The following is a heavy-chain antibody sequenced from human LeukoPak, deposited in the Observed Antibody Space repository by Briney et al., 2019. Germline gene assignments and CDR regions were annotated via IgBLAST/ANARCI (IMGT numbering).Heavy chain of an antibody. CDR3: ARDRGGYRTGWFDP. D-gene: IGHD3-10*01. Sequence: PSETLSLTCTVSGGSLSTYYWSWIRQPPGKGLEWIGYIYYTGSTNYNPSLKSRVTISVGRSKNQFSLSLSSVTAADTAVYYCARDRGGYRTGWFDPWGQGILVAVSS. V-gene: IGHV4-59*13. J-gene: IGHJ5*02. CDR2: IYYTGST. CDR1: GGSLSTYY.